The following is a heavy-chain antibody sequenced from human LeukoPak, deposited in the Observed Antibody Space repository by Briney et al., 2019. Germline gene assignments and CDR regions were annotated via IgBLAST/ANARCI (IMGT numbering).Heavy chain of an antibody. CDR2: IDPSDSYT. CDR3: ARASYDSSGYYLDYYYGMDV. J-gene: IGHJ6*02. CDR1: GYSFTSYW. Sequence: GESLKISCKGSGYSFTSYWISWVRQMPGKGLEWMGRIDPSDSYTNYSPSFQGHVTISADKSISTAYLQWSSLKASDTAMYYCARASYDSSGYYLDYYYGMDVWGQGTTVTVSS. D-gene: IGHD3-22*01. V-gene: IGHV5-10-1*01.